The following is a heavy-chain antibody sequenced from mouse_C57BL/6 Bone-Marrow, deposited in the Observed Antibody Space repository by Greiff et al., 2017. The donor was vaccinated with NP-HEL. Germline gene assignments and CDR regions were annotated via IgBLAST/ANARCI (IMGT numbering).Heavy chain of an antibody. D-gene: IGHD1-1*01. J-gene: IGHJ2*01. CDR2: INPGSGGT. Sequence: QVQLKESGAELVRPGTSVKVSCKASGYAFTNYLIEWVKQRPGQGLEWIGVINPGSGGTNYNEKFKGKATLTADKSSSTAYMQLSSLTSEDSAVYFCARSYYYGSSHDYWGQGTTLTVSS. V-gene: IGHV1-54*01. CDR3: ARSYYYGSSHDY. CDR1: GYAFTNYL.